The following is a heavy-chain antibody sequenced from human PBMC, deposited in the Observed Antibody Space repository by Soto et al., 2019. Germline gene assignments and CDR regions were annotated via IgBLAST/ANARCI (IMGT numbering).Heavy chain of an antibody. Sequence: SETLSLTFSVSGGSISSGNFYWRWVRQPPGKGLEWIAYIHSGGSTDYNPSLKSRVFISRDTSKNQFSLTVRSVTAADTAVYYCARDGHGMDVWGQGTTVTVSS. CDR2: IHSGGST. CDR3: ARDGHGMDV. CDR1: GGSISSGNFY. J-gene: IGHJ6*02. V-gene: IGHV4-61*01.